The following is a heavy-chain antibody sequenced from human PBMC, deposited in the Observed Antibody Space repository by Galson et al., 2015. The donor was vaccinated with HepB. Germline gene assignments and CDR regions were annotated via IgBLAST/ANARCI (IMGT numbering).Heavy chain of an antibody. CDR2: VYYRGDT. CDR1: GASLWSSDYY. V-gene: IGHV4-39*01. CDR3: ARVNRQYDSWFDP. D-gene: IGHD3-16*01. J-gene: IGHJ5*02. Sequence: TLSLTCTVSGASLWSSDYYWGWVRQPPGKGLEWIGNVYYRGDTYYNPSLKGQVTMSVETSRNQFSLRMRSVTAADTAVYYCARVNRQYDSWFDPWGQGTLVIVSA.